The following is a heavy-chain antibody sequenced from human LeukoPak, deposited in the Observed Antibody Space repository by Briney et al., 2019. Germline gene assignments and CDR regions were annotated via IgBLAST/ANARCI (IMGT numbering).Heavy chain of an antibody. CDR3: ARQSYDSSGYHNWFVP. D-gene: IGHD3-22*01. CDR1: GYSFTSYW. V-gene: IGHV5-51*01. CDR2: IYPGDSDT. Sequence: GESLKISCKGSGYSFTSYWIGWVRQMPGKGLEWMGIIYPGDSDTRYSPSFQGQVTISADKSISTAYLQWSSLKASDTTMYYCARQSYDSSGYHNWFVPWGQGTLVTVSS. J-gene: IGHJ5*02.